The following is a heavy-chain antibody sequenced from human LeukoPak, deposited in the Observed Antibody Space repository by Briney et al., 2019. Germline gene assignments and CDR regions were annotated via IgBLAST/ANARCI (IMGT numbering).Heavy chain of an antibody. CDR1: GYTFTSYY. J-gene: IGHJ6*03. Sequence: ASVKVSCKASGYTFTSYYMHWVRQAPGQGLEWMGIINPSGGSTSYAQKFQGRVTMTRDMSTSTVYMELSSLRSEDTAVYYCARTKAATVISDETYYYYMDVWGKGTTVTVSS. CDR3: ARTKAATVISDETYYYYMDV. CDR2: INPSGGST. V-gene: IGHV1-46*01. D-gene: IGHD3-22*01.